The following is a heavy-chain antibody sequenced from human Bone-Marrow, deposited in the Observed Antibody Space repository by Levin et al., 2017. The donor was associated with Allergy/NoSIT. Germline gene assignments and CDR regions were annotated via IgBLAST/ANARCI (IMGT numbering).Heavy chain of an antibody. V-gene: IGHV3-74*01. CDR1: GFTFSSYW. D-gene: IGHD3-9*01. CDR3: ARAPDYDILTGYYQYYYYYGMDV. Sequence: GESLKISCAASGFTFSSYWMHWVRQAPGKGLVWVSRINSDGSSTSYADSVKGRFTISRDNAKNTLYLQMNSLRAEDTAVYYCARAPDYDILTGYYQYYYYYGMDVWGQGTTVTVSS. J-gene: IGHJ6*02. CDR2: INSDGSST.